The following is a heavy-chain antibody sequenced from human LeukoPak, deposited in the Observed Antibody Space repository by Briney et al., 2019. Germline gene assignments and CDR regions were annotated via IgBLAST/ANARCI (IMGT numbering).Heavy chain of an antibody. D-gene: IGHD6-13*01. CDR2: IYYSGST. CDR1: GGSISSSSYY. J-gene: IGHJ4*02. Sequence: SETLSLTCTGSGGSISSSSYYWGWIRQPPGKGLEWIGSIYYSGSTYYNPSLKSRVTISVDTSKNQFSLQLNSVTPEDTAVCYCARDLLYPPPLGAAAFRGLDYWGQGTLVTVSS. CDR3: ARDLLYPPPLGAAAFRGLDY. V-gene: IGHV4-39*07.